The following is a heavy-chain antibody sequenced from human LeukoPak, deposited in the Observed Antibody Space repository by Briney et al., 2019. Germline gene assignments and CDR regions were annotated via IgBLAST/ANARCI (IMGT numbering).Heavy chain of an antibody. V-gene: IGHV1-69*06. CDR3: ARAVGEPHYYYYMDV. D-gene: IGHD3-16*01. J-gene: IGHJ6*03. Sequence: ASVKVSCKASGGTFSSYAISWVRQAPGQGLEWMGGIIPIFGTANYAQKFQGRVTITADKFTSTAYMELSSLRSEDTAVYYCARAVGEPHYYYYMDVWGKGTTVTVSS. CDR2: IIPIFGTA. CDR1: GGTFSSYA.